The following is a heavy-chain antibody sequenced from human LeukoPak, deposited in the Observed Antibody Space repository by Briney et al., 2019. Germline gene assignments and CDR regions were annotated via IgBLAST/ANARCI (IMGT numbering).Heavy chain of an antibody. J-gene: IGHJ5*02. D-gene: IGHD3-10*01. Sequence: PSQTLSLTCTVSGGSISSGSYYWSWIRQPAGKGLEWIGRIYTSGSTNYNPSLKSRVTISVDTSKNQFSLKLSSVTAADTAVYYCAREGYYGSGSAWGQGTLVTVSS. CDR1: GGSISSGSYY. V-gene: IGHV4-61*02. CDR2: IYTSGST. CDR3: AREGYYGSGSA.